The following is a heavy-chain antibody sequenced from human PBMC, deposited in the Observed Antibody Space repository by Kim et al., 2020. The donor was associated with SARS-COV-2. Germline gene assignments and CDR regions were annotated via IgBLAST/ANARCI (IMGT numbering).Heavy chain of an antibody. CDR1: GFTFSSYA. CDR2: ISGSGGST. CDR3: AKDYRPGGRFGELGPYWYFDL. Sequence: GSLRLSCAASGFTFSSYAMSWVRQAPGKGLEWVSAISGSGGSTYYADSVKGRFTISRDNSKNTLYLQMNSLRAEDTAVYYCAKDYRPGGRFGELGPYWYFDLWGRGTLVTVSS. D-gene: IGHD3-10*01. J-gene: IGHJ2*01. V-gene: IGHV3-23*01.